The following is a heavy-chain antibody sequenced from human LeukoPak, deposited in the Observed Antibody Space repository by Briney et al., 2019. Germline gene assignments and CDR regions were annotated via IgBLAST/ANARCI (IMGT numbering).Heavy chain of an antibody. CDR1: GYSISSGYY. J-gene: IGHJ6*03. CDR3: ARADVDHYYMYV. Sequence: SETLSLTCTVSGYSISSGYYWAWIRQPPGKGLEWIGSIYHSGSTYYNPSLKSRVSISVDTSKNQFSLKLTSVTAADTAVYYCARADVDHYYMYVWGKGTTVTVSS. CDR2: IYHSGST. D-gene: IGHD3/OR15-3a*01. V-gene: IGHV4-38-2*02.